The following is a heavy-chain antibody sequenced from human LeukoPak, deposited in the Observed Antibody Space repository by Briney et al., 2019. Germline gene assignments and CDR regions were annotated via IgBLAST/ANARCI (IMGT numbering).Heavy chain of an antibody. CDR1: GYTFTSYD. V-gene: IGHV1-8*01. CDR3: ERTRTAAAYDY. CDR2: MNPNSSNT. J-gene: IGHJ4*02. Sequence: EASVKVSCKAPGYTFTSYDINCVRQATGQGREGMGWMNPNSSNTGYAKKFQGRVTMTRNTSISTAYMELSSLRSEDTAVYYCERTRTAAAYDYWGQGTLVTVSS. D-gene: IGHD6-13*01.